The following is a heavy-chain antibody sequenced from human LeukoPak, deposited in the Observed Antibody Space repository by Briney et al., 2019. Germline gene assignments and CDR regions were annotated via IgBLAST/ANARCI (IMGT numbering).Heavy chain of an antibody. D-gene: IGHD5-12*01. CDR2: MNPNSGNT. CDR3: ARRWKWQVANFDY. J-gene: IGHJ4*02. V-gene: IGHV1-8*01. CDR1: EYSFSNYD. Sequence: ASVKVSCKTSEYSFSNYDINWVRQATGRGLEWMGRMNPNSGNTGYAQKFQGRVTMTRNTSISTAYMELSSLRSEDTAVYYCARRWKWQVANFDYWGQGTLVTVSS.